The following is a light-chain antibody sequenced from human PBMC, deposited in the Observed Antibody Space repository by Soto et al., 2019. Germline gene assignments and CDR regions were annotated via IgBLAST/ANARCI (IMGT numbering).Light chain of an antibody. CDR2: AAS. Sequence: IQLTQSPSSLSASVGDRVTITCLASQGINTFLAWYQQKAGKAPKLLIYAASTLQSGVPSRFSGSGSGTDFTLTISSLQSEDLATYYCQQLNSYPITFGQGTRLEIK. CDR1: QGINTF. V-gene: IGKV1-9*01. CDR3: QQLNSYPIT. J-gene: IGKJ5*01.